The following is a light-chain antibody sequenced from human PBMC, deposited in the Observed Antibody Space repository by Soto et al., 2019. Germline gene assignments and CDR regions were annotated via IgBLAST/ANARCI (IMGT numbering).Light chain of an antibody. CDR1: QSVSSSY. J-gene: IGKJ1*01. CDR2: GAS. CDR3: QQYGSRWT. V-gene: IGKV3-20*01. Sequence: EIVLTQSPGTLSLSPGERATLSCRASQSVSSSYLAWYQQKPGKAPRLLIYGASSRATGIPNRFSGSGSGTYFTLPISRLEPEDFAGYYCQQYGSRWTFRQGTKVEIK.